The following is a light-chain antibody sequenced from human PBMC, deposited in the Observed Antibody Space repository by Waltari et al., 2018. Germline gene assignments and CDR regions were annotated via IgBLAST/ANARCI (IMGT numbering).Light chain of an antibody. Sequence: QSVLTQPPSVSGAPGQRITISCTGSSSNIGAGNDVHWYQHLPGTAPTLLIYSNKKRPSGVPDRFSGSKSGTSVSLDITGLEAEDEADYYCQSLDNNLSGVIFGGGTKLTVL. CDR2: SNK. CDR1: SSNIGAGND. V-gene: IGLV1-40*01. CDR3: QSLDNNLSGVI. J-gene: IGLJ2*01.